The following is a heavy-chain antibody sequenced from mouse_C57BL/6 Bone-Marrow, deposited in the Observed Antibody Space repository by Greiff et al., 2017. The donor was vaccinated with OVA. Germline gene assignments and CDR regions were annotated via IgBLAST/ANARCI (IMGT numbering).Heavy chain of an antibody. J-gene: IGHJ3*01. CDR3: TRNYGSSWGFAY. CDR2: IRNKANNHAT. CDR1: GFTFSDAW. V-gene: IGHV6-6*01. D-gene: IGHD1-1*01. Sequence: EVMLVESGGGLVQPGGSMKLSCAASGFTFSDAWMDWVRQSPEKGLEWVAEIRNKANNHATYYAESVKGRFTISRDDSKSSVYLQMNSLRAEDTGIYYCTRNYGSSWGFAYWGQGTLVTVSA.